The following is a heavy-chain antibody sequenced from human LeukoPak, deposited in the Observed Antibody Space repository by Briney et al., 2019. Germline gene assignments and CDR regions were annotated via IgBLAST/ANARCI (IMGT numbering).Heavy chain of an antibody. CDR3: AGGPRLYYYDSSGYQGAEIDY. D-gene: IGHD3-22*01. CDR2: ISAYNGNT. J-gene: IGHJ4*02. CDR1: GYTFTSYG. V-gene: IGHV1-18*01. Sequence: ASVKVSCKASGYTFTSYGISWVRQAPGQGLEWMGWISAYNGNTNYAQKLQGRVTMTTDTSTSTAYMELRSLRSDDTAVYYCAGGPRLYYYDSSGYQGAEIDYCGQGTLVTVSS.